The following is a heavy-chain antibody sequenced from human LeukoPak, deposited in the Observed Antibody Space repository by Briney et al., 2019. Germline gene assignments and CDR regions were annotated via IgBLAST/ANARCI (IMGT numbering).Heavy chain of an antibody. CDR3: ATDGGPYGSGTYFDY. Sequence: ASVKVSCKVSGYTLTELSMHWVRQAPGKGLEWMGGFDPEDGETIYAQKFQGAVTMTEDTSTDTAYMELSSLRSEDTAVYYCATDGGPYGSGTYFDYWGQGTLVTVSS. CDR1: GYTLTELS. CDR2: FDPEDGET. D-gene: IGHD3-10*01. V-gene: IGHV1-24*01. J-gene: IGHJ4*02.